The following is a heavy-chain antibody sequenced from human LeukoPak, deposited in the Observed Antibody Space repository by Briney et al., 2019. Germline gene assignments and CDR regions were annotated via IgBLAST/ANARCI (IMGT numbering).Heavy chain of an antibody. CDR1: GGSISSSSYY. D-gene: IGHD1-26*01. V-gene: IGHV4-39*01. Sequence: PSETLSLTCTVSGGSISSSSYYWGWIRQPPGKGLEWIGSIYYSGSTYYNPSLKSRVTISVDTSKNQFSLKLSSVTAADTAVYYCARSRLYYGTFDYWGQGTLVTVSS. CDR2: IYYSGST. J-gene: IGHJ4*02. CDR3: ARSRLYYGTFDY.